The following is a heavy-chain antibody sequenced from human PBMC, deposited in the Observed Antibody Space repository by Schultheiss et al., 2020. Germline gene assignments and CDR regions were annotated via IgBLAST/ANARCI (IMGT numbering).Heavy chain of an antibody. CDR3: AGYYYYYYGMDV. CDR2: ISSSSSYI. V-gene: IGHV3-21*05. J-gene: IGHJ6*02. CDR1: GFTFSSYE. Sequence: GGSLRLSCAASGFTFSSYEMNWVRQAPGKGLEWVSYISSSSSYIYYADSVKGRFTISRDNAKNSLYLQMNSLRAEDTAVYYCAGYYYYYYGMDVWGQGTTVTVSS.